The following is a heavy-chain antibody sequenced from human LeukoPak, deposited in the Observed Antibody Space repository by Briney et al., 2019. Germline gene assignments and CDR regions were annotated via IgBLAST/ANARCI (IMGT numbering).Heavy chain of an antibody. J-gene: IGHJ4*02. CDR2: ISSSGSTI. CDR1: GLTFSDYY. D-gene: IGHD2-21*02. Sequence: GGSLRLSCAASGLTFSDYYMSWIRQAPGEALEWVSYISSSGSTIYYADSVKGRFTISRDNAKNSLYLQMNSLRAEDTAVYYCARDHHIVVVTATREFDYWGQGTLVTVSS. V-gene: IGHV3-11*01. CDR3: ARDHHIVVVTATREFDY.